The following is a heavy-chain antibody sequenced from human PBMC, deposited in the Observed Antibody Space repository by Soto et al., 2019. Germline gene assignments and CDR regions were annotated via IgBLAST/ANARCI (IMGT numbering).Heavy chain of an antibody. CDR3: ARVARVIERQVVNWYLDL. D-gene: IGHD3-22*01. V-gene: IGHV4-31*03. CDR2: NYYSGSP. Sequence: TLYLTCTVLGGPIRRGGYYRSRTRQHPGKGLERIGNNYYSGSPYFHPSLTSRVTPSVDTSKNQLSLKLSSVTAADTAVYYCARVARVIERQVVNWYLDLGGRGTLVT. CDR1: GGPIRRGGYY. J-gene: IGHJ2*01.